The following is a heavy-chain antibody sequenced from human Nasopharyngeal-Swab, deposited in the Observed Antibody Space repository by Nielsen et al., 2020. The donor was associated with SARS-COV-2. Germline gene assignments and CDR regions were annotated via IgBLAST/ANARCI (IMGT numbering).Heavy chain of an antibody. CDR1: GFTFSSFG. J-gene: IGHJ4*02. V-gene: IGHV3-30*03. CDR3: ATHNDYRFEN. D-gene: IGHD4-11*01. Sequence: GESLKISCAASGFTFSSFGMHWVRQAPGKGLEWVAFIAHDASNEYYGDSVKGRFSISRDSSKNTPYLQMTSLRAEDTAVYYCATHNDYRFENWGQGTLVSVSS. CDR2: IAHDASNE.